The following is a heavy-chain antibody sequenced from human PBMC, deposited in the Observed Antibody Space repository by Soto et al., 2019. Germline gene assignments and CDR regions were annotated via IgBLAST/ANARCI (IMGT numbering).Heavy chain of an antibody. Sequence: APVKVSCKTSGYTFTAYDIYWVQQAPGQGLEWMGWIRAYNGDTNYAQKFQTRVTMTTDKSTDTAYMDLGSLTSDDTAIYYCARAGAAPYYYYGLDVWGQGTTVTVSS. CDR1: GYTFTAYD. J-gene: IGHJ6*02. V-gene: IGHV1-18*01. CDR3: ARAGAAPYYYYGLDV. D-gene: IGHD3-10*01. CDR2: IRAYNGDT.